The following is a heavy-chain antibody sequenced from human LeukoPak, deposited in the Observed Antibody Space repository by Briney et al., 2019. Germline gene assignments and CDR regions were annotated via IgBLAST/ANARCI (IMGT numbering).Heavy chain of an antibody. J-gene: IGHJ3*02. CDR1: GFTFSSYA. CDR2: ISGSGGST. D-gene: IGHD3-22*01. CDR3: AKRAYYYDSSGYYSGAFDI. Sequence: PGGSLRLSCAASGFTFSSYAMSWVRQAPEKGLEWVSAISGSGGSTHYADSVKGRFAISRDNSKNTLYLQMSSLRVEDTAVYYCAKRAYYYDSSGYYSGAFDIWGQGTMVIVSS. V-gene: IGHV3-23*01.